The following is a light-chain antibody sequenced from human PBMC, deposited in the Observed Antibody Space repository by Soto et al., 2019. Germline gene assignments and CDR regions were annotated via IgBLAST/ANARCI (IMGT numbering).Light chain of an antibody. V-gene: IGKV3-15*01. CDR3: QQYGSSGT. CDR2: GAS. Sequence: EIVMTQSPATLSVSPGERATLSCRASQSVSSKLAWFQQKPGQAPSLLIYGASTRATGIPARFSGSGSGTDFTLTISRLEPEDFAVYYCQQYGSSGTFGQGTKVDIK. J-gene: IGKJ1*01. CDR1: QSVSSK.